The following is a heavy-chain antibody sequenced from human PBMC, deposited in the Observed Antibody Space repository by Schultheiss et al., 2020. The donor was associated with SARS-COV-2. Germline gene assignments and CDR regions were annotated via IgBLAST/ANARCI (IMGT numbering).Heavy chain of an antibody. J-gene: IGHJ4*02. D-gene: IGHD3-10*01. V-gene: IGHV1-69*13. CDR3: ARVSPRFGYFDY. CDR1: GGTFSAYA. CDR2: IIPIFGTA. Sequence: SVKVSCKVSGGTFSAYAFSWVRQAPGQVLEWMGGIIPIFGTANYAQKFQGRVTITADESTSTAYMELSSLRSEDTAVYYCARVSPRFGYFDYWGQGTLVTVSS.